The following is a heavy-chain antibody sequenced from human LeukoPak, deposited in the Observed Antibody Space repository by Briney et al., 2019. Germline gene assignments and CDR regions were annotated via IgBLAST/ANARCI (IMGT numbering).Heavy chain of an antibody. CDR3: ASLNYYDSSGYYFFDY. V-gene: IGHV4-39*07. Sequence: NPSETLSLTCTVSGGSINNRNYYWGWIRQPPGKGLEWIGSIYYDGNTFYNPSLKSRVTISVDTSKNQFSLKLSSVTAADTAVYYCASLNYYDSSGYYFFDYWGQGTLVTVSS. CDR2: IYYDGNT. J-gene: IGHJ4*02. CDR1: GGSINNRNYY. D-gene: IGHD3-22*01.